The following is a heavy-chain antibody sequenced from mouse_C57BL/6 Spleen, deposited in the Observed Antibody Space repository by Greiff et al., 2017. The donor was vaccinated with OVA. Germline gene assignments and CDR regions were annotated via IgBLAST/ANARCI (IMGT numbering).Heavy chain of an antibody. V-gene: IGHV5-17*01. D-gene: IGHD1-1*01. Sequence: EVQLVESGGGLVKPGGSLKLSCAASGFTFSDYGMHWVRQAPEKGLEWVAYISSGRSTIYYADTVKGRFTISRDNAKNTLFLQMTSLRSEDTAMYYCARPDGSSLFAYWGQGTLVTVSA. CDR2: ISSGRSTI. J-gene: IGHJ3*01. CDR3: ARPDGSSLFAY. CDR1: GFTFSDYG.